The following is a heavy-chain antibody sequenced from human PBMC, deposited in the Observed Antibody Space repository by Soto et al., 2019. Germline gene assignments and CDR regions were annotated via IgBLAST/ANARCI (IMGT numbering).Heavy chain of an antibody. CDR3: ALYIEFRLIY. Sequence: EVQLVESGGGLVLPGGSLRLSCATSGFTFSDHYMDWVRQAPGKGLEWVARSRSEATGYSTDYAASVGGRVTISRDDSKNSLYLQINSVRPEDTAVYYCALYIEFRLIYWGHGTLVTVSS. V-gene: IGHV3-72*01. D-gene: IGHD2-2*02. J-gene: IGHJ4*01. CDR2: SRSEATGYST. CDR1: GFTFSDHY.